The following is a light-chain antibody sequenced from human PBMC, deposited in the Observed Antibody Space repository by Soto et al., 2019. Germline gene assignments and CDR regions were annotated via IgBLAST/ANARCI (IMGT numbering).Light chain of an antibody. CDR2: AAF. J-gene: IGKJ5*01. Sequence: DIQLTQSPSFLSASIGDRVTITCRASQGISSYLAWYQQKPGKAPNLLIYAAFTLQSGVPSRFSGSGSGTEFTLTISSLQPEDFATYYCQQVSTYPITFGQGTRLEIE. CDR1: QGISSY. V-gene: IGKV1-9*01. CDR3: QQVSTYPIT.